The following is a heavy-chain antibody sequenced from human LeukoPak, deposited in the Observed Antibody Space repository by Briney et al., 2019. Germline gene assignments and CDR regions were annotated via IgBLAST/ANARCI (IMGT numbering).Heavy chain of an antibody. CDR2: ISSSSSYI. J-gene: IGHJ6*03. CDR1: GFTFSSYS. Sequence: GSLRLSCAASGFTFSSYSMNWVRQAPGKGLEWVSSISSSSSYIYYADSVKGRFTISRDNAKNSLYLQMNGLRAEDTAVYYCARVLPYYYDSSGFPYYYMDVWGKGTTVTVSS. CDR3: ARVLPYYYDSSGFPYYYMDV. D-gene: IGHD3-22*01. V-gene: IGHV3-21*01.